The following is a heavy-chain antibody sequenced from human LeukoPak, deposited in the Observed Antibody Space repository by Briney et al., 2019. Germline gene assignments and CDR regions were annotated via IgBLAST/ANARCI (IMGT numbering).Heavy chain of an antibody. CDR2: ISSSSSYI. CDR1: GFTFSSYS. Sequence: GGSLRLSCAASGFTFSSYSMNWVRQAPGKGLEWVSSISSSSSYIYYADSVKGRFTISRGNAKNSLYLQMNSLRAEDTAVYYCASHANDHDAFDIWGQGTMVTVSS. CDR3: ASHANDHDAFDI. V-gene: IGHV3-21*01. J-gene: IGHJ3*02.